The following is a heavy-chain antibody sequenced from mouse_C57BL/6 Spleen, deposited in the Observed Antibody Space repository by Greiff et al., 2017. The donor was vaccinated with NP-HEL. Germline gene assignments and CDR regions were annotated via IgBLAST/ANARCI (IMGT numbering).Heavy chain of an antibody. D-gene: IGHD1-1*01. V-gene: IGHV1-26*01. CDR3: ARSLYYGSSPFAY. Sequence: VQLKQSGPELVKPGASVKISCKASGYTFTDYYMNWVKQSHGKSLEWIGDINPNNGGTSYNQKFKGKATLTVDKSSSTAYMELRSLTSEDSAVYYCARSLYYGSSPFAYWGQGTLVTVSA. CDR2: INPNNGGT. J-gene: IGHJ3*01. CDR1: GYTFTDYY.